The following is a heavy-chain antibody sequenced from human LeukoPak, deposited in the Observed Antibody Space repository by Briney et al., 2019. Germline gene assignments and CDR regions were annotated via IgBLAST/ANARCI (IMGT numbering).Heavy chain of an antibody. D-gene: IGHD2-15*01. CDR3: ARENRWTHFDY. Sequence: GGSLRLSCVVSGFTFSSYWMSWVRQAPGKGLEWVANIEHDGSEKYYVDSVKGRFTISRDNAKNSLYLQMNSLRAEDTAVYYCARENRWTHFDYWGQGTLVTVSS. CDR2: IEHDGSEK. CDR1: GFTFSSYW. V-gene: IGHV3-7*04. J-gene: IGHJ4*02.